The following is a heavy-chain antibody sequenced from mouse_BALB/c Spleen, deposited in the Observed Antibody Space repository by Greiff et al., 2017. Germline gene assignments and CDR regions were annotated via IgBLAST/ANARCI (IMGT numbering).Heavy chain of an antibody. CDR2: ISSGGGST. CDR1: GFAFSSYD. CDR3: ARHEGLHYAMDY. V-gene: IGHV5-12-1*01. D-gene: IGHD2-4*01. J-gene: IGHJ4*01. Sequence: DVQLVESGGGLVKPGGSLKLSCAASGFAFSSYDMSWVRQTPEKRLEWVAYISSGGGSTYYPDTVKGRFTISRDNAKNTLYLQMSSLKSEDTAMYYCARHEGLHYAMDYWGQGTSVTVSS.